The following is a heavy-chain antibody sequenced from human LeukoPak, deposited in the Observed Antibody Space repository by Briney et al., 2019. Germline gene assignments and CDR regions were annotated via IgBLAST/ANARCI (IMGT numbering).Heavy chain of an antibody. CDR3: ARGPQSDTSGYVNY. V-gene: IGHV3-7*01. Sequence: GGSLRLSCAASGFTFSSCWMTWVRQAPGKGVEWVANIKQDGSENYYVDSVKGGFTVSRDNAKNSLYLEMTSLRGEDTAVYYCARGPQSDTSGYVNYWGQGTLVTVSS. J-gene: IGHJ4*02. CDR1: GFTFSSCW. D-gene: IGHD3-22*01. CDR2: IKQDGSEN.